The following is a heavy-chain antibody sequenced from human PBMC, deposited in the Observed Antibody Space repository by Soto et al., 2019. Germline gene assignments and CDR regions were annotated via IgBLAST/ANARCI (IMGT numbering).Heavy chain of an antibody. CDR2: IIPILGIA. V-gene: IGHV1-69*02. Sequence: QVQLVQSGAEVKKPGSSVKVSCKASGGTFSSYTISWVRQAPGQGLEWMGRIIPILGIANYAQKFQGRVTITAYKSTSTAYMELSSLRSEDTAVYYCARGYSSGRVDYWGQGTLVTVSS. CDR1: GGTFSSYT. D-gene: IGHD6-19*01. CDR3: ARGYSSGRVDY. J-gene: IGHJ4*02.